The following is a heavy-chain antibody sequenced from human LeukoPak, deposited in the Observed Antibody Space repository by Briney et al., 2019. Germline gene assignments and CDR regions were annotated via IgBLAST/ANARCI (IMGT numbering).Heavy chain of an antibody. J-gene: IGHJ4*02. V-gene: IGHV3-23*01. Sequence: GGSLRLSCEASGFTFNKYGMHWVREAPGKGLEWVSAISETGGTTYDADSVKGRFTISRDNSKSTLYLQMNSLRAEDTAVYYCAKDTSIGRYCTNGVCSPFDYWGQGTLVTVSS. CDR1: GFTFNKYG. CDR3: AKDTSIGRYCTNGVCSPFDY. CDR2: ISETGGTT. D-gene: IGHD2-8*01.